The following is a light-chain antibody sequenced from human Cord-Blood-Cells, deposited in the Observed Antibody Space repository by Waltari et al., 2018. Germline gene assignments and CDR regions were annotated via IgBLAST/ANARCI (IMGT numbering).Light chain of an antibody. Sequence: DIQMTHSPSSLSASVRDIVTITCRASQSISSYLNWYQQKPGKAPKLLIYAASSLQSGVPSRFSGSGSGTDFTLTISSLQPEDFATYYCQQSYSTLFTFGPGTKVDIK. CDR1: QSISSY. V-gene: IGKV1-39*01. CDR3: QQSYSTLFT. CDR2: AAS. J-gene: IGKJ3*01.